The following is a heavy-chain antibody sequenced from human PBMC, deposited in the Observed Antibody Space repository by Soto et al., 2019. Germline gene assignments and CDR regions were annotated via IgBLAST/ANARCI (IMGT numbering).Heavy chain of an antibody. CDR2: VSHDGRNT. V-gene: IGHV3-30*18. J-gene: IGHJ4*02. CDR1: GFTFSDYA. CDR3: AKGGRQWVVPSDFTY. D-gene: IGHD6-19*01. Sequence: VQLVESGGGVVQPGRSLRLSCAASGFTFSDYAMHWVRQAPGKGLEWVAVVSHDGRNTHYADSVKGRFTISRDSSKNTVSLGMTSLGAEDTAVYYCAKGGRQWVVPSDFTYWGQGALVTVSS.